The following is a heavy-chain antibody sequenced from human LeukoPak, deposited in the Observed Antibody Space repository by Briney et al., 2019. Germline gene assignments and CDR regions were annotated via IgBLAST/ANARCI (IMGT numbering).Heavy chain of an antibody. CDR2: MNPYSGNT. V-gene: IGHV1-8*03. Sequence: GASVKVSCKASGYTFTSYDINWVRQATGQGLEWMGYMNPYSGNTGYAQNFQGRVTLTRNTSISTAYMELSSLRSEDTAVYYCARDYDMVRGVSEDWGQGTLVTVSS. CDR3: ARDYDMVRGVSED. CDR1: GYTFTSYD. D-gene: IGHD3-10*01. J-gene: IGHJ4*02.